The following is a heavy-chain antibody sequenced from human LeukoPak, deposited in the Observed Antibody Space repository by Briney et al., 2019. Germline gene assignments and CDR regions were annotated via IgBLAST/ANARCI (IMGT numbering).Heavy chain of an antibody. V-gene: IGHV3-21*01. CDR2: ISSSSSYI. Sequence: GSLRLSCAASGFTFSSYSMNWVRQAPGKGLEWVSSISSSSSYIYYADSVKGRFTISRDNAKNSLYLQMNSLRAEDTAVYYCARARPTPGAFDIWGQGTMVTVSS. D-gene: IGHD2-15*01. CDR1: GFTFSSYS. CDR3: ARARPTPGAFDI. J-gene: IGHJ3*02.